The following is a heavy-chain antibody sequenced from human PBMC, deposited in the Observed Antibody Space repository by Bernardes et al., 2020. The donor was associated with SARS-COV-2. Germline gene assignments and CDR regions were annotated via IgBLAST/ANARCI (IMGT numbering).Heavy chain of an antibody. CDR3: ARQTGVQPIDY. J-gene: IGHJ4*02. CDR1: GGSISSSSYY. D-gene: IGHD3-10*01. V-gene: IGHV4-39*01. Sequence: SETLSLTCTVSGGSISSSSYYWGWIRQPPGKGLEWIGSIYYSGSTYYNPSLKSRVTISVDTSKNQFSLKLSSVTAADTAVYYCARQTGVQPIDYWGQGTLVTVSS. CDR2: IYYSGST.